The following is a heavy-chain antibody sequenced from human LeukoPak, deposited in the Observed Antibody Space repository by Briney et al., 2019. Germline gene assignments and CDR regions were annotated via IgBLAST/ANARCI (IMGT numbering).Heavy chain of an antibody. CDR3: ARDYTMTHAFDI. V-gene: IGHV4-59*01. Sequence: ETLSLTCTVSGGSMSSYYWSWIRQPPGKGLEWIGYIYYTGSTDYNPSLKSRVTISVDTSKNQFSLKLSSVTAADAALYYCARDYTMTHAFDIWGQGTLVTVSS. CDR1: GGSMSSYY. D-gene: IGHD3-22*01. J-gene: IGHJ3*02. CDR2: IYYTGST.